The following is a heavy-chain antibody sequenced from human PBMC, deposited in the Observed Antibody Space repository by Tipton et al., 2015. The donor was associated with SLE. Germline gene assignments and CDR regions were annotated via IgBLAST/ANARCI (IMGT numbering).Heavy chain of an antibody. Sequence: TLSLTCTVSGGSVSSGSYYWSWIRQPPGKGLEWIGYIYYSGSTNYNPSLKSRVTISVDTSKNQFSLKLSSVTAADTAVYYCARRSSSLPVDYWGQGTLVTVSS. CDR2: IYYSGST. CDR3: ARRSSSLPVDY. D-gene: IGHD6-13*01. CDR1: GGSVSSGSYY. V-gene: IGHV4-61*01. J-gene: IGHJ4*02.